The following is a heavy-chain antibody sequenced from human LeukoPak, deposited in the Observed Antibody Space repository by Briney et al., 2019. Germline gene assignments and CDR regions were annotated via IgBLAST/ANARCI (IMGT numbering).Heavy chain of an antibody. CDR3: TRVRVVATISHFDY. J-gene: IGHJ4*02. CDR2: IRSKVYGETI. Sequence: DPGGSLRLSCTASGFTVGDYPMSWFRQGPGKGLEWVGFIRSKVYGETIEYAASVKGRFTISRDDSKSIAYLQMNSLKTEDTAVYYCTRVRVVATISHFDYWGQGTLVTVSS. D-gene: IGHD5-12*01. V-gene: IGHV3-49*03. CDR1: GFTVGDYP.